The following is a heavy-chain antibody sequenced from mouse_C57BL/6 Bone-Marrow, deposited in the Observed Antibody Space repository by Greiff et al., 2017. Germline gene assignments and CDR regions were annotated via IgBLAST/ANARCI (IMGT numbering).Heavy chain of an antibody. CDR3: ARHFSWFAY. CDR1: GYAFSSSW. V-gene: IGHV1-82*01. CDR2: IYPGDGGT. Sequence: QVQLQQSGPELVKPGASVKISCKASGYAFSSSWMNWVKQRPGKGLEWIGRIYPGDGGTNYNGKFKGKATLTADKASSTAYMQLSSLTSEDSAVYFCARHFSWFAYWGQGTLVTVSA. J-gene: IGHJ3*01.